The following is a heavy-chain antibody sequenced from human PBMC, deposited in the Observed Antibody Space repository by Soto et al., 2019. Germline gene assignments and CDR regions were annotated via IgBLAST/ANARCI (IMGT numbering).Heavy chain of an antibody. CDR2: MYSSGST. CDR3: ARASTLFGPFLSD. Sequence: PSETLSLTCTVSGGSISTNYWLWILQPPGKGLEWIGYMYSSGSTKYNPSLRSRVTMSVDTSKNQVSLKLTSVTAADTALYYCARASTLFGPFLSDWGQGSLVTVSS. V-gene: IGHV4-59*08. D-gene: IGHD3-3*01. CDR1: GGSISTNY. J-gene: IGHJ4*02.